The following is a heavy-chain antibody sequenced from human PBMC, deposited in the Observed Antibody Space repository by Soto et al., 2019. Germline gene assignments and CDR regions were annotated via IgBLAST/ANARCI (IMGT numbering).Heavy chain of an antibody. J-gene: IGHJ4*02. CDR2: ITWNGGDI. CDR3: AKARYTSSSSYFDY. Sequence: VQLVESGGGLVQPGRSLRLSCAASGFTFEDYAMHWVRQAPGKGLEWVSGITWNGGDIAYADSVKGRFTMSRDNAKNSLFLQMSSLRAEDTALYYCAKARYTSSSSYFDYWGQGTLVTVSS. D-gene: IGHD6-6*01. V-gene: IGHV3-9*01. CDR1: GFTFEDYA.